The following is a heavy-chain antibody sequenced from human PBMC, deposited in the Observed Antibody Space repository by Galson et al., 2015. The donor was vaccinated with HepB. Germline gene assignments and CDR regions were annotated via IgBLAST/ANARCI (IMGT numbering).Heavy chain of an antibody. J-gene: IGHJ5*02. Sequence: SLRLSCAASGFTFSSYAMSWVRQAPGKGLEWVSAISGSGGSTYYADSVKGRFTISRDNSKNTLYLQMNSLRAEDTAVYYCAKGGSYGDWGFPFDPWGQGTLVTVSS. CDR2: ISGSGGST. CDR1: GFTFSSYA. D-gene: IGHD4-17*01. V-gene: IGHV3-23*01. CDR3: AKGGSYGDWGFPFDP.